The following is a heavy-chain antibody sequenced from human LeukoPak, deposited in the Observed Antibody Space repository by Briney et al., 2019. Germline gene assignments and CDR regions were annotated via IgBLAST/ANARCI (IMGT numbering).Heavy chain of an antibody. CDR3: ARDQGTMVRGVPNWFDP. CDR2: IYYSGST. D-gene: IGHD3-10*01. CDR1: GGSISSSSYY. J-gene: IGHJ5*02. V-gene: IGHV4-61*10. Sequence: SETLSLTCTVSGGSISSSSYYWSWIRQPAGKGLEWIGYIYYSGSTNYNPSLKSRVTISVDTSKNQFSLKLSSVTAADTAVYYCARDQGTMVRGVPNWFDPWGQGTLVTVSS.